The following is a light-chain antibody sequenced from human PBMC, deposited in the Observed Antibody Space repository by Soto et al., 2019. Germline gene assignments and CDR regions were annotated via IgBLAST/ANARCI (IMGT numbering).Light chain of an antibody. CDR2: GAS. CDR3: QQYGSSST. V-gene: IGKV3-20*01. CDR1: QSVSSSY. J-gene: IGKJ1*01. Sequence: EIVLTQSPGTLSLSPGERATLSCRASQSVSSSYLAWYQQKPGQAPRLLIYGASSRATGIPDRFSGSGSGTDFPLTSSRLEHEDFAVYCCQQYGSSSTFGQGTKVEIK.